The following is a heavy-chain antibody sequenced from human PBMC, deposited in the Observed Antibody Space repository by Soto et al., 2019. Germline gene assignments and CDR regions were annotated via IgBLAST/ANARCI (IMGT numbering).Heavy chain of an antibody. CDR1: GFSLSTSGVG. V-gene: IGHV2-5*02. D-gene: IGHD2-15*01. Sequence: QITLKESGPTLVKPTQTLTLTCTFSGFSLSTSGVGVGWIRQPPGKALEWLALIYWDDDKRYSPSLKSRLTITKDTSKNQVVLTMTNMDPVDTATYYCAHRPDGGKGTWYFDLWGRGTLVTVSS. CDR3: AHRPDGGKGTWYFDL. J-gene: IGHJ2*01. CDR2: IYWDDDK.